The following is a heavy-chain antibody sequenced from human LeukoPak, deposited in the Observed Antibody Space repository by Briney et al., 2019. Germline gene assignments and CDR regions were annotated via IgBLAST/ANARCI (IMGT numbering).Heavy chain of an antibody. J-gene: IGHJ4*02. V-gene: IGHV3-21*01. D-gene: IGHD3-22*01. CDR3: ARSTRIKYSYYYDSSGYYFPDY. Sequence: DSIQGRFTISRDNAENSLYLQMNSLRAEDTAVYYCARSTRIKYSYYYDSSGYYFPDYWGQGTLVTVSS.